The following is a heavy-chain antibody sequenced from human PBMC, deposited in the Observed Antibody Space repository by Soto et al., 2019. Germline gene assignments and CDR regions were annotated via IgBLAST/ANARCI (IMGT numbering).Heavy chain of an antibody. CDR3: ARGAYYDILTGYYGMDV. CDR2: IIPIFGTA. D-gene: IGHD3-9*01. Sequence: GASVKVSCKASGGTFSSYAISWVRQAPGQGLEWMGGIIPIFGTANYAQKFQGRVTITADESTSTAYMELSSLRSEDTAVYYCARGAYYDILTGYYGMDVWGQGTTVTVSS. J-gene: IGHJ6*02. V-gene: IGHV1-69*13. CDR1: GGTFSSYA.